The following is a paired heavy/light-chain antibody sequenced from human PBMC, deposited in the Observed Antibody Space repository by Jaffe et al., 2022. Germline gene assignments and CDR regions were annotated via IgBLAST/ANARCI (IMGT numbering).Heavy chain of an antibody. D-gene: IGHD3-10*01. CDR1: GYNFTNYA. CDR3: ARDGGGELLRSLFYYYYMDV. Sequence: QVQLVQSGSELKKTGASVKVSCKASGYNFTNYAMNWVRQAPGQGLEWMGWINTNTGNPTYAQGFTGRFVFSLDTSVSTANLQISSLKAEDTAVYYCARDGGGELLRSLFYYYYMDVWGKGTTVTVSS. CDR2: INTNTGNP. V-gene: IGHV7-4-1*02. J-gene: IGHJ6*03.
Light chain of an antibody. CDR3: CSYAGSSTFVI. J-gene: IGLJ2*01. Sequence: QSALTQPASVSGSPGQSITISCTGTSSDVGSYNLVSWYQQHPGKAPKLMIYEVSKRPSGISNRFSGSKSGNTASLTISGLQAEDEADYHCCSYAGSSTFVIFGGGTKLTVL. CDR2: EVS. V-gene: IGLV2-23*02. CDR1: SSDVGSYNL.